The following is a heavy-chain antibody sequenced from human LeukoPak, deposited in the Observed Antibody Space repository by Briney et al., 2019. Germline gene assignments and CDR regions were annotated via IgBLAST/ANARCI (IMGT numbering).Heavy chain of an antibody. Sequence: GESLKISCKGSGYSFTSYWIAWVRQMPGKGLEWMGIIYPGDSDIRYSPSFQGQVTISADKSISTAYLQWSSLKASDTAMYYCARQYSSSDYDYWGQGTLVTVSS. J-gene: IGHJ4*02. D-gene: IGHD6-6*01. V-gene: IGHV5-51*01. CDR1: GYSFTSYW. CDR3: ARQYSSSDYDY. CDR2: IYPGDSDI.